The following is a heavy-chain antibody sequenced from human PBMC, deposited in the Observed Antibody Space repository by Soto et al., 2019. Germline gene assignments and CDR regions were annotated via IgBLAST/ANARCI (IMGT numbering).Heavy chain of an antibody. J-gene: IGHJ4*02. CDR2: IYYSGST. V-gene: IGHV4-30-4*01. Sequence: SETLSLTCTVSGGSISSGDYYWSWIRQPPGKGLEWIGYIYYSGSTYYNPSLKSRVTISVDTSKNQFSLKLSSVTAADTAVYYCARAGIADYQLSNFDYWGQGTLVTVSS. CDR3: ARAGIADYQLSNFDY. CDR1: GGSISSGDYY. D-gene: IGHD6-13*01.